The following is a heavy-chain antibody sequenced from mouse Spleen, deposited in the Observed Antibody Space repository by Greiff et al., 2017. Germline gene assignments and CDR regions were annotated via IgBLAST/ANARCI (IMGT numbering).Heavy chain of an antibody. Sequence: QVQLKESGAELVKPGASVKMSCKASGYTFTSYWITWVKQRPGQGLEWIGDIYPGSGSTNYNEKFKSKATLTVDTSSSTAYMQLSSLTSEDSAVYYCARSNYGNSYAMDYWGQGTSVTVSS. CDR3: ARSNYGNSYAMDY. CDR1: GYTFTSYW. V-gene: IGHV1-55*01. J-gene: IGHJ4*01. D-gene: IGHD2-1*01. CDR2: IYPGSGST.